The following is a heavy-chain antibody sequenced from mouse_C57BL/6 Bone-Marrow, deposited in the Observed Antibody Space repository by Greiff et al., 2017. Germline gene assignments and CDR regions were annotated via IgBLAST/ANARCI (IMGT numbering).Heavy chain of an antibody. Sequence: VQLQQSGPELVKPGASVKISCKASGYAFSSSWMNWVKQRPGKGLEWIGRIYPGDGDTNYNGKFKGKATLTADKSSSTAYMQLSSLTSEDSAVYFCARSGYYGSRNFDYWGQGTTLTVSS. CDR2: IYPGDGDT. J-gene: IGHJ2*01. D-gene: IGHD1-1*01. CDR3: ARSGYYGSRNFDY. CDR1: GYAFSSSW. V-gene: IGHV1-82*01.